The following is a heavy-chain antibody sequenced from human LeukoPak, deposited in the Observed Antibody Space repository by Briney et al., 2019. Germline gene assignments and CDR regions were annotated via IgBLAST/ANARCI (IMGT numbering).Heavy chain of an antibody. V-gene: IGHV3-33*01. CDR3: ARVVYDFWSGYLPGGYYYYYMDV. CDR2: IWYDGSNK. Sequence: PGRSLRLSCAASGFTFSSYGMHWVRQAPGKGLEWVAVIWYDGSNKYYADSVKGRFTISRDNSKNTLYLQMNSLRAEDTAVYYCARVVYDFWSGYLPGGYYYYYMDVWGKGTTVTVSS. D-gene: IGHD3-3*01. J-gene: IGHJ6*03. CDR1: GFTFSSYG.